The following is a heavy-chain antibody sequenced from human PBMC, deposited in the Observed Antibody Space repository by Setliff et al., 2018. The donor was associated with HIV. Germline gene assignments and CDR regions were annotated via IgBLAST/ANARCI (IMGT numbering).Heavy chain of an antibody. J-gene: IGHJ6*03. V-gene: IGHV4-39*01. CDR3: ARGSRQLTIFGVVFKTNYYFMDV. Sequence: TSETLSLTCTVSGGSIRNGLYYWHWIRQPPGKGLEWIGSVYYSGSTYYKPSLKSRVTISVDTSKNQFSLKLTSMTAADTAVYYCARGSRQLTIFGVVFKTNYYFMDVWGKGTAVTVSS. CDR2: VYYSGST. D-gene: IGHD3-3*01. CDR1: GGSIRNGLYY.